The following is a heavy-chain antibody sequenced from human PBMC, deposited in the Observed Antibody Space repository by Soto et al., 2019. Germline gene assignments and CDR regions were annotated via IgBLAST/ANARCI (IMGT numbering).Heavy chain of an antibody. CDR3: AKAHWEGYCSGGSCYAFDY. CDR1: GFTFSSYA. D-gene: IGHD2-15*01. V-gene: IGHV3-23*01. J-gene: IGHJ4*02. CDR2: ISGSGGST. Sequence: GGSLRLSCAASGFTFSSYAMSWVRQAPGKGLEWVSAISGSGGSTYYADSVKGRFTISRDNSKNTLYLQMNSLRAEDTAVYYCAKAHWEGYCSGGSCYAFDYWGQGTLVTVSS.